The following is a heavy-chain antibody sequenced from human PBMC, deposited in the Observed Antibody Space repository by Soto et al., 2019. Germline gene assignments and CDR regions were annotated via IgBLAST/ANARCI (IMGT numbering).Heavy chain of an antibody. V-gene: IGHV4-59*01. CDR2: IYYSGST. CDR1: GGSISSYY. Sequence: QVQLQESGPGLVKPSETLSLTCTVSGGSISSYYWSWIRQPPGKGLEWIGYIYYSGSTNYNPSLKTRVTIAVGTFKNQFSLKLSSVTAADTAVYYCARGDVDIVATITLGAFDIWGKGTMVTVSS. CDR3: ARGDVDIVATITLGAFDI. J-gene: IGHJ3*02. D-gene: IGHD5-12*01.